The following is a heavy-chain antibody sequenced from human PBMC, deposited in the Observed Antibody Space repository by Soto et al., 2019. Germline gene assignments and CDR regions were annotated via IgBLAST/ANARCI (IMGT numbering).Heavy chain of an antibody. CDR3: ARVVGDYDSSGYKPDAFDI. CDR1: GGSISSYY. V-gene: IGHV4-59*01. Sequence: QVQLQESGPGLVKPSETLSLTCTVSGGSISSYYWSWIRQPPGKGLEWIGYIYYSGSNNYNPSLKSRVTISVDTSKNQFSLKLSSVTAADTAVYYCARVVGDYDSSGYKPDAFDIWGQGTMVTVSS. J-gene: IGHJ3*02. D-gene: IGHD3-22*01. CDR2: IYYSGSN.